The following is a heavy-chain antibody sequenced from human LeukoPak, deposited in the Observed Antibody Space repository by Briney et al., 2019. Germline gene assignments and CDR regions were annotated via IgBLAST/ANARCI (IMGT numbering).Heavy chain of an antibody. CDR1: GGSISSGSYY. J-gene: IGHJ4*02. D-gene: IGHD3-10*01. V-gene: IGHV4-61*02. Sequence: SETLSLTCTVSGGSISSGSYYWSWIRQPAGKGLEWIGRIYTSGSTNYNPSLKSRVTISVDTSKNQFSLKLSSVTAADTAVYYCARASRGVLDYWGQGTLVTVSS. CDR2: IYTSGST. CDR3: ARASRGVLDY.